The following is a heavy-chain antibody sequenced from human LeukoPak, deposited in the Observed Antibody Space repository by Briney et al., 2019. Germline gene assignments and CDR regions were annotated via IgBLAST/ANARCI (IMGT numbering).Heavy chain of an antibody. V-gene: IGHV1-8*01. CDR3: ARGKSPPTEGIAVDYYYYYGMDV. J-gene: IGHJ6*02. CDR1: GYTFTSYD. CDR2: MNPNSGNT. Sequence: ASVKVSCKASGYTFTSYDINWVRQATGQGLEWMGWMNPNSGNTGYAQKFQGRVTMTRNTSISTAYMELSSLRSEDTAVYYCARGKSPPTEGIAVDYYYYYGMDVWGQGTTVTVSS. D-gene: IGHD6-19*01.